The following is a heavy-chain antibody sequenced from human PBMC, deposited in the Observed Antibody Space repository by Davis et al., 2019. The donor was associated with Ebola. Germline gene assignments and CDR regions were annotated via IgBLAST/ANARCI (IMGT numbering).Heavy chain of an antibody. J-gene: IGHJ4*02. V-gene: IGHV3-9*01. D-gene: IGHD1-1*01. CDR2: ISWNSGSI. Sequence: PGGSLRLSCAASGFTFDDYAMHWVRQAPGKGLEWVSGISWNSGSIGYADSVKGRFTISRDNAKNSLYLQMNSLRAEDTALYYCAKDNSDNWNDGPFDYWGQGTLVTVSS. CDR1: GFTFDDYA. CDR3: AKDNSDNWNDGPFDY.